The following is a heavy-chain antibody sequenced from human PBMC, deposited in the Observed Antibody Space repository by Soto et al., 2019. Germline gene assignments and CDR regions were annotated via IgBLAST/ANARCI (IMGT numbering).Heavy chain of an antibody. J-gene: IGHJ3*02. Sequence: QVQLVESGGGVVQPGRSLRVSCAASGFTFSNYGMHLVRQAPGKGLEWVAVIWYDGTNKYYADSVKGRFTISRDNSKNTLYLQMNSLRAEDTAVYYCARRDSSGYDGFDIWGQGTMVTVSS. CDR1: GFTFSNYG. D-gene: IGHD3-22*01. V-gene: IGHV3-33*01. CDR2: IWYDGTNK. CDR3: ARRDSSGYDGFDI.